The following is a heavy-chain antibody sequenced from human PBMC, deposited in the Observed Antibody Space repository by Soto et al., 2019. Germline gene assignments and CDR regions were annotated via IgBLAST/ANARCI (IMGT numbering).Heavy chain of an antibody. J-gene: IGHJ3*02. CDR1: GYTFTSYD. CDR2: MNPNSGNT. CDR3: ARPSYYDSSRGAFDI. D-gene: IGHD3-3*01. V-gene: IGHV1-8*01. Sequence: ASVKVSCKASGYTFTSYDINWVRQATGQGLEWIGWMNPNSGNTGYAQKFQGRVTMTRNTSISTAYMELSSLRSEDTAVYYCARPSYYDSSRGAFDIWGQGTMVTVSS.